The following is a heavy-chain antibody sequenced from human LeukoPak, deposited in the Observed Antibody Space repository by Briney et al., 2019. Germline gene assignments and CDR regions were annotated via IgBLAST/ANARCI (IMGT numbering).Heavy chain of an antibody. CDR3: ARGYGDYVAHFDY. CDR1: GGSISSYY. J-gene: IGHJ4*02. CDR2: IYYSGST. Sequence: SETLSLTCTVSGGSISSYYWSWIRQPPGKGLEWIGYIYYSGSTYYNPSLKSRVTISVDTSKNQFSLKLSSVTAADTAVYYCARGYGDYVAHFDYWGQGTLVTVSS. V-gene: IGHV4-59*12. D-gene: IGHD4-17*01.